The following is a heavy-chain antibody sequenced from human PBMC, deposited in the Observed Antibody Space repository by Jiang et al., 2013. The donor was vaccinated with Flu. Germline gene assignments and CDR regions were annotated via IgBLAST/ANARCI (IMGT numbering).Heavy chain of an antibody. CDR1: GFSLSTSGMC. J-gene: IGHJ6*02. V-gene: IGHV2-70*11. D-gene: IGHD6-13*01. Sequence: KPTQTLTLTCTFSGFSLSTSGMCVSWIRQPPGKALEWLARIDWDDDKYYSTSLKTRLTISKDTSKNQVVLTMTNMDPVDTATYYCARISSAAGPRPGYYYYGMDVWGQGTTVTVSS. CDR2: IDWDDDK. CDR3: ARISSAAGPRPGYYYYGMDV.